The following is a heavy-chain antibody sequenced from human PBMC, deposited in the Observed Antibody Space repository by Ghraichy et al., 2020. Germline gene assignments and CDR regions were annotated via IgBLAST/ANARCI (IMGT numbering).Heavy chain of an antibody. CDR1: GFTFNIYA. CDR2: ISGGGETT. Sequence: ETLSLTCAASGFTFNIYAMSWVRQAPGQGLEWVSSISGGGETTFYPDSVRGRFTMSRDNSKNTLYLQMNSLRVEDTAIYYCAKKGGSAAVGATYNWFDPWGQGTLVTVSS. D-gene: IGHD6-25*01. J-gene: IGHJ5*02. V-gene: IGHV3-23*01. CDR3: AKKGGSAAVGATYNWFDP.